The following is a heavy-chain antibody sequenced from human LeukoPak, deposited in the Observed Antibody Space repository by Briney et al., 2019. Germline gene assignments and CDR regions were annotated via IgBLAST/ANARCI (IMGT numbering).Heavy chain of an antibody. CDR3: ARSAHMVRGVYFDY. Sequence: SETLSLTCTVSGGSISSYYWSWNRHPPRKGLERTGYIYYSGSTNYNPPLKTRVTISVDTSKNQFSLKLSSVTAADTAVYYCARSAHMVRGVYFDYWGQGTLVTVSS. J-gene: IGHJ4*02. CDR2: IYYSGST. V-gene: IGHV4-59*01. D-gene: IGHD3-10*01. CDR1: GGSISSYY.